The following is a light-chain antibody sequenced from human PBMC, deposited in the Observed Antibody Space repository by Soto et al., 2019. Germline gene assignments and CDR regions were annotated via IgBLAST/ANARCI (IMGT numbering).Light chain of an antibody. J-gene: IGKJ5*01. CDR2: DVS. CDR3: QQYNNWPFS. Sequence: IAMTNSPATLPVSQLEIASLSCRAGQGVTTNFAWYHQKPGQAPRLLIYDVSIRATGVPARFTGTGSETDFTLTINGLQSEDSAVYFCQQYNNWPFSFGQATRLEIK. V-gene: IGKV3-15*01. CDR1: QGVTTN.